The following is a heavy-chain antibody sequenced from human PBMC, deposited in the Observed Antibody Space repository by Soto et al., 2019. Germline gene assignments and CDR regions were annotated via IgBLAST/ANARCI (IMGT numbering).Heavy chain of an antibody. CDR2: IHDSGST. Sequence: SETLSLTCTVSGASVRSGGYYWSWIRQPPGKGLEWIGYIHDSGSTHYNPSLRSRITISVDTSKNQFSLKLNSVISADTAVYYCARDRGHQDTSGYYQAPFDYWGLGILVTVSS. J-gene: IGHJ4*02. CDR3: ARDRGHQDTSGYYQAPFDY. V-gene: IGHV4-61*08. CDR1: GASVRSGGYY. D-gene: IGHD3-3*01.